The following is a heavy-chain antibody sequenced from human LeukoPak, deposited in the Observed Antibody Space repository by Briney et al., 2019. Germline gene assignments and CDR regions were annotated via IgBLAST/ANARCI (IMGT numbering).Heavy chain of an antibody. J-gene: IGHJ3*02. Sequence: SETLSLTCTVSGGSISSDGYYWSWIRQHPGKGLEWIGRIYTSGSTNYNPSLKSRVTISVDTSKNQFSLKLSSVTAADTAVYYCARGGYEHDAFDIWGQGTMVTVSS. D-gene: IGHD6-13*01. V-gene: IGHV4-61*02. CDR3: ARGGYEHDAFDI. CDR1: GGSISSDGYY. CDR2: IYTSGST.